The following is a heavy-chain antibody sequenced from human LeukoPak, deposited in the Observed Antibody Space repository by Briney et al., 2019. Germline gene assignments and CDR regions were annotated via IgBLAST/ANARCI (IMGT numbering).Heavy chain of an antibody. J-gene: IGHJ4*02. CDR3: ARETYSGSPGN. Sequence: SVTVSYKASGGTFSIYAISWVRQAPGQGRWWMGRIIPILGIANYAQKFQGRVTITADKSTSTAYMELSSLRSEDTAVYYCARETYSGSPGNWGQGTLVTVSS. V-gene: IGHV1-69*04. D-gene: IGHD1-26*01. CDR2: IIPILGIA. CDR1: GGTFSIYA.